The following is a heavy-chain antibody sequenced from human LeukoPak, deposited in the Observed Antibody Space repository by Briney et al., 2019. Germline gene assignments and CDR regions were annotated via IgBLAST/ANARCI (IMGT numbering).Heavy chain of an antibody. CDR3: ARTSIDYYYDSSGYYLDY. V-gene: IGHV3-53*01. CDR1: GFTVSSNY. Sequence: PGGSLRLSSAASGFTVSSNYMSWVRQAPGKGLEWVSVIYSGGSTYYADSVKGRFTISRDNSKNTLYLQMNSLRAEDTAVYYCARTSIDYYYDSSGYYLDYWGQGTLVTVSS. J-gene: IGHJ4*02. CDR2: IYSGGST. D-gene: IGHD3-22*01.